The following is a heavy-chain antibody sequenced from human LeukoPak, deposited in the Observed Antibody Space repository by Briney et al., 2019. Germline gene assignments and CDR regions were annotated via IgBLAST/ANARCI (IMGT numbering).Heavy chain of an antibody. CDR3: VKDDSSGAFDI. CDR1: GFTFSSYA. V-gene: IGHV3-64D*06. D-gene: IGHD6-19*01. J-gene: IGHJ3*02. CDR2: ISSNGGST. Sequence: GGSLRLSCSASGFTFSSYAMHWVRQAPGKGLEYVSAISSNGGSTYCADSVKGRFTISRDNSKNTLYLQMSSLRAEDTAVYYCVKDDSSGAFDIWGQGTMVTVSS.